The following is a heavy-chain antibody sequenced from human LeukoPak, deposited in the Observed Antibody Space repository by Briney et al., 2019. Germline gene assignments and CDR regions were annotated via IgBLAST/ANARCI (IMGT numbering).Heavy chain of an antibody. J-gene: IGHJ5*01. Sequence: SATLSLTCAISGDSVSSNSAAWNWSRQSRSRGLEWLGRTYYRSKWYNDYAVSVKSRITINPDTSRNQFSLQVNSLTPEDTAVYFCARSHWNYDNYFDPWGQGTLVTVSS. CDR3: ARSHWNYDNYFDP. CDR1: GDSVSSNSAA. V-gene: IGHV6-1*01. CDR2: TYYRSKWYN. D-gene: IGHD1-7*01.